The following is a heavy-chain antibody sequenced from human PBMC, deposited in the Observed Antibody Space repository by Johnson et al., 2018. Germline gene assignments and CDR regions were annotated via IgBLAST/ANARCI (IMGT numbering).Heavy chain of an antibody. J-gene: IGHJ3*02. CDR2: ISGSGGST. V-gene: IGHV3-23*04. CDR1: GFTFSSYA. D-gene: IGHD1-1*01. Sequence: VQLVESGGGLVQPGGSLRLSCAASGFTFSSYAMSWVRQAPGKGLEWVSAISGSGGSTYYADSVKGRFPISRDNSKNPLFLQMDSLRGEDTAVYSCASSLEAQAFDIWGQGTMVTVSS. CDR3: ASSLEAQAFDI.